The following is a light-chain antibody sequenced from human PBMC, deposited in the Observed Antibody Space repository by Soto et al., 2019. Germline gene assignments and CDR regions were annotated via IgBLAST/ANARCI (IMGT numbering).Light chain of an antibody. CDR1: NKDVGGYNY. J-gene: IGLJ1*01. Sequence: QSVLTQPPSASGSPGQSVTISCTGNNKDVGGYNYVSWYQQHPGKAPKLMIYEVSKRPSGVPDRFSGSKSGNTAALTVSGLQAEDEADYYCSSYVGTNSYVFGTGTKVTVL. CDR2: EVS. V-gene: IGLV2-8*01. CDR3: SSYVGTNSYV.